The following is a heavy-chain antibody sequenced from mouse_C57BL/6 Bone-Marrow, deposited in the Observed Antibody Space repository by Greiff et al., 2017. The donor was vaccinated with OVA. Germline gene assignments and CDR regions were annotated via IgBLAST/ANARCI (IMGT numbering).Heavy chain of an antibody. CDR2: IDPEDGET. Sequence: EVQLKESGAELVKPGASVKLSCTASGFNIKDYYMHWVKQRTEQGLEWIGRIDPEDGETKYAPKFQGKATITADTSSTTAYLQLSSLTSEDTAVYYCALVITTVVATPNWYFDVWGTGTTVTVSS. CDR3: ALVITTVVATPNWYFDV. D-gene: IGHD1-1*01. CDR1: GFNIKDYY. V-gene: IGHV14-2*01. J-gene: IGHJ1*03.